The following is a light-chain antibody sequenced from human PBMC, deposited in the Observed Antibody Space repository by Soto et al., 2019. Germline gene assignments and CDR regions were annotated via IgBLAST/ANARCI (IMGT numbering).Light chain of an antibody. J-gene: IGLJ2*01. CDR1: SSDVGGYNY. CDR2: DVS. Sequence: QSVLTQPASVSGSPGQSITISCTGTSSDVGGYNYVSWYQQHPGKAPKLMIYDVSNRPSGVSNRFSGSKSGNTASLTISGLQAEDEADYYRSSSTSSSTVVFGGGTKLTVL. V-gene: IGLV2-14*01. CDR3: SSSTSSSTVV.